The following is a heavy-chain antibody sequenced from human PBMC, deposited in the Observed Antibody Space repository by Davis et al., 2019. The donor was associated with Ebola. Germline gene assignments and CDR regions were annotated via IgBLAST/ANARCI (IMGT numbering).Heavy chain of an antibody. CDR2: ISDDGRSA. D-gene: IGHD2-21*02. CDR3: ARDFMAVTDDY. Sequence: HTGGSLRLSCAASGFVFRNYVMSWVRQAPGKGLVWVSRISDDGRSAHYADFVKGRFTISRDNAKNTLYLQMNSLRAEDTAVYYCARDFMAVTDDYWGQGTLVTVSS. J-gene: IGHJ4*02. CDR1: GFVFRNYV. V-gene: IGHV3-74*01.